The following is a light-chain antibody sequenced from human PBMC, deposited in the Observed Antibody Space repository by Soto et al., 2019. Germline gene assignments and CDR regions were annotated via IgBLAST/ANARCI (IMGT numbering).Light chain of an antibody. CDR2: AAS. CDR3: QQSYSAPYT. CDR1: QNIGNH. Sequence: DIQMTQSPSSLSASVGDRVTITCRASQNIGNHLNWYQQKPGKAPKLLIYAASSLQSGVPSRFSGSGSGRDFILTISSLQPEDFASYYCQQSYSAPYTLGQGTKLEIK. J-gene: IGKJ2*01. V-gene: IGKV1-39*01.